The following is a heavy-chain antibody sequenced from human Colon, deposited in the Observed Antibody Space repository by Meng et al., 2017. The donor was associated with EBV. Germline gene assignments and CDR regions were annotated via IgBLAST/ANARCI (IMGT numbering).Heavy chain of an antibody. V-gene: IGHV4-39*01. CDR1: GGSISSNGYY. D-gene: IGHD3-10*01. J-gene: IGHJ4*02. CDR3: ARRRGGSGRDC. Sequence: QRRLEESGPGVVKPSEPLSLTCTVSGGSISSNGYYWDWVRQPPGKGLEWIGAIYHSGSTSYNPSLQSRVTMFVDTSKNQFSLMLTSVTATDTAVYYCARRRGGSGRDCWGQGTLVTVSS. CDR2: IYHSGST.